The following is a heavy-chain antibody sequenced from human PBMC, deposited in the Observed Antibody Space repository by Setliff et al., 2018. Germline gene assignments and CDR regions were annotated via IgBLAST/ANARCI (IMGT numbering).Heavy chain of an antibody. CDR2: INHSGST. D-gene: IGHD5-18*01. V-gene: IGHV4-34*01. J-gene: IGHJ4*02. CDR1: GGSFSGYY. Sequence: TLSLTCAVYGGSFSGYYWSWIRQPPGKGLEWIGEINHSGSTNYNPSLKCRVTISVDTSKNQFSLKLSSVTAADTAVYYCARGRIQLWKYYFDYWGQGTLVTVSS. CDR3: ARGRIQLWKYYFDY.